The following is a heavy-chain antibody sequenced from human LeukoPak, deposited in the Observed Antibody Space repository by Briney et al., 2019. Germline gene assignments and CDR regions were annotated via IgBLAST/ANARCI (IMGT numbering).Heavy chain of an antibody. D-gene: IGHD4-17*01. J-gene: IGHJ4*02. V-gene: IGHV3-7*01. CDR1: GFIFSNFW. CDR2: IKQDGSEK. CDR3: ARGGTRGTVTTYEPLDY. Sequence: GGSLRLSCAASGFIFSNFWMSWVRQAPGKGREWVANIKQDGSEKYYVDSVKGRFTLSRDNAKSTLYLQMNSLRAEDTAVYYCARGGTRGTVTTYEPLDYWGQETLVTVSS.